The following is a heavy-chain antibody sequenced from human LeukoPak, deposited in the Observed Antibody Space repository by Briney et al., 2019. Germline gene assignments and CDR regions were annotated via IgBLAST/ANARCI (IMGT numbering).Heavy chain of an antibody. V-gene: IGHV4-34*01. CDR3: ARGRGTEEEYYDILTNYSNFDY. Sequence: SETLSLTCAVYGGSFSGYYWSWIRQPPGKGLEWLVEINHSGSTNYNPSLKSRVTISVDTSKNQFSLKLSSVTAADTAVYYCARGRGTEEEYYDILTNYSNFDYWGQGTLVTVSS. CDR1: GGSFSGYY. CDR2: INHSGST. J-gene: IGHJ4*02. D-gene: IGHD3-9*01.